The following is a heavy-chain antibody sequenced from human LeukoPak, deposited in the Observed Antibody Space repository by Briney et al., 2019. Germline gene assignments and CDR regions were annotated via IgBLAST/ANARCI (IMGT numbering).Heavy chain of an antibody. CDR2: ISWNSGSI. V-gene: IGHV3-9*01. Sequence: GGSLRLSCAASGFTFDDYAMHWVRQAPGKGLEWVSGISWNSGSIDYADSVKGRFTISRDNAKNSLYLQMNRLRPQDTAFYYCAKGTGRYWTFFDYWGQGTLVTVSS. CDR3: AKGTGRYWTFFDY. CDR1: GFTFDDYA. D-gene: IGHD1-26*01. J-gene: IGHJ4*02.